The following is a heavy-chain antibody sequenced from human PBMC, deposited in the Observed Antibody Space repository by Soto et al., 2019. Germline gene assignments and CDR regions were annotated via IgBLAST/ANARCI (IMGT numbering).Heavy chain of an antibody. CDR3: AKLGSVLMELYYFNQ. CDR1: GFTFSSYA. V-gene: IGHV3-23*01. Sequence: GGSLRLSCAASGFTFSSYAMSWVRQAPGKELEWVSTISGNSGKTNYAESVKGRFSISRDNSKNTVHLQLDSLRAEDTAVYFCAKLGSVLMELYYFNQWGHGTLVTVSS. D-gene: IGHD2-8*01. CDR2: ISGNSGKT. J-gene: IGHJ4*01.